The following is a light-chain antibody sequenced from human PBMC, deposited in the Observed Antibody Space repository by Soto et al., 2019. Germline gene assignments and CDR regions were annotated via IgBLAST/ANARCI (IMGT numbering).Light chain of an antibody. CDR1: SSNIGAGYD. J-gene: IGLJ2*01. CDR2: GNS. CDR3: QSYDSSLSVV. Sequence: QPVLTQPPSVSGAPGQRVTISCTGSSSNIGAGYDVHWYQQLPGTAPKLLIYGNSNRPSGVPDRFSGSKSGTSASLAITGLQAEDEADYRCQSYDSSLSVVFGGGTKLTVL. V-gene: IGLV1-40*01.